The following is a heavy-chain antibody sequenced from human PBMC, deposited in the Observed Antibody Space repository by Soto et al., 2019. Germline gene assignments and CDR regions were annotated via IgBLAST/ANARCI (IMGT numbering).Heavy chain of an antibody. CDR1: GFIFSTFS. V-gene: IGHV3-48*02. D-gene: IGHD2-2*01. Sequence: QLVESGGGLVQPGGSLRLSCSASGFIFSTFSMNWVRQAPGKGLAWISYISSGSNIIYYADSVKGRFTISRDNADKSLYRRMNSRGDEDTAVNYCARLYSTTSVSRWFDPWGQGTPVTVSS. CDR3: ARLYSTTSVSRWFDP. J-gene: IGHJ5*02. CDR2: ISSGSNII.